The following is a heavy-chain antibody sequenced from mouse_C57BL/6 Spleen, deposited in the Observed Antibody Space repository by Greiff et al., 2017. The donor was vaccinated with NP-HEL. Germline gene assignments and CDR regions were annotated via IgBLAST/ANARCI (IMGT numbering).Heavy chain of an antibody. V-gene: IGHV1-7*01. Sequence: VQLQESGAELAKPGASVKLSCKASGYTFTSYWMHWVKQRPGQGLEWIGNINPSNGYTKYNQKFKDKATLTADKSSSTAYMQLSSLTYEDSAVYDCAKGDYDGNYAMDYWGQGTSVTVSS. CDR2: INPSNGYT. J-gene: IGHJ4*01. CDR1: GYTFTSYW. D-gene: IGHD1-1*01. CDR3: AKGDYDGNYAMDY.